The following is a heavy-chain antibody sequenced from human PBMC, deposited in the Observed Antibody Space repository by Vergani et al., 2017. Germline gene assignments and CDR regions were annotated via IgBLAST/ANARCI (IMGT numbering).Heavy chain of an antibody. V-gene: IGHV1-2*02. CDR3: ARVVTSSNRDYFDY. Sequence: QVQLVQSGAEVKKPGASVKVSCKASGYTFTDYFMHWVRQAPGQGLEWMGWINPNSGGTNYAQKFQGRVTMTRDTSISTAYMELSNLRSDDSAVYCSARVVTSSNRDYFDYWRQGTLVTVSS. CDR2: INPNSGGT. J-gene: IGHJ4*02. D-gene: IGHD2-2*01. CDR1: GYTFTDYF.